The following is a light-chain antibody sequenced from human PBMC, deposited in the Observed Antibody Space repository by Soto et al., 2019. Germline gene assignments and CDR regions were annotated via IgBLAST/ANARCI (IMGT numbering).Light chain of an antibody. CDR3: QQSYSTPGT. CDR1: QSISTY. V-gene: IGKV1-39*01. Sequence: DIQMTQSPSSLSASVGDRVTITCRASQSISTYLNWYQHRPGQAPQLLIYAASSLQSGVPSRFRGSGSGTDFTLTITSLQPADFATYYCQQSYSTPGTFGPGTKVDIK. CDR2: AAS. J-gene: IGKJ3*01.